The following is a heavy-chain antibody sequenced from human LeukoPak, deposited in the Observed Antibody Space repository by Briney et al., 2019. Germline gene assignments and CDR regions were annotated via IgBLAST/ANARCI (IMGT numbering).Heavy chain of an antibody. CDR1: GFTVSSNY. Sequence: GGSLRLSCAASGFTVSSNYMSWVRQAPGKGLEWVSVIYRGGSTYYADSVKGRFTISRDSSKNTLYLQMNSLRAEDTAVYYCAREGTDGELFEGGQGTLVTVSS. V-gene: IGHV3-66*01. J-gene: IGHJ4*02. CDR2: IYRGGST. CDR3: AREGTDGELFE. D-gene: IGHD3-10*01.